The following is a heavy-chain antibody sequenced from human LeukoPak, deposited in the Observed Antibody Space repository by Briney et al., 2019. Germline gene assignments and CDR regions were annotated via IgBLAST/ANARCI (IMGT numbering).Heavy chain of an antibody. CDR1: GGSISSSSYY. Sequence: SEILSLTCTVSGGSISSSSYYWGWIRQPPGKGLEWIGSIYYSGSTYYNPSLKSRVTISVDTSKNQFSLKLSSVTAADTAVYYCARLLSYRDNWFDPWGQGTLVTVSS. J-gene: IGHJ5*02. CDR2: IYYSGST. V-gene: IGHV4-39*01. CDR3: ARLLSYRDNWFDP. D-gene: IGHD1-26*01.